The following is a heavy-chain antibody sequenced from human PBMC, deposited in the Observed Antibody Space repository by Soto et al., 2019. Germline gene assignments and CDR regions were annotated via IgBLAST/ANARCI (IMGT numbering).Heavy chain of an antibody. Sequence: AGGSLRLSCAASGFSFSSHWMSWVRQAPGKGLEWVANIKQDGSEEYYVDSVKGRFTISRDNVKNSLYLQMNSLRAEDTAIYYCTSLSSTWPRDYWGQGTLVTVSS. CDR1: GFSFSSHW. D-gene: IGHD6-13*01. CDR3: TSLSSTWPRDY. J-gene: IGHJ4*02. V-gene: IGHV3-7*03. CDR2: IKQDGSEE.